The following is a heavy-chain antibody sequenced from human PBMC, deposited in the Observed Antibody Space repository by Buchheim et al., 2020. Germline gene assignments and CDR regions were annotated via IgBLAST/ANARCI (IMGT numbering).Heavy chain of an antibody. CDR3: ARGGGEYYYDSSGYYPH. CDR2: ISYDGSNK. J-gene: IGHJ4*02. V-gene: IGHV3-30-3*01. CDR1: GFTFSSYA. D-gene: IGHD3-22*01. Sequence: QVQLVESGGGVVQPGRSLRLSCAASGFTFSSYAMHWVRQAPGKGLEWVAVISYDGSNKYYADSVKGRFTISRDNSKNTLSLQMNSLRAEDTAVYYCARGGGEYYYDSSGYYPHWGQGTL.